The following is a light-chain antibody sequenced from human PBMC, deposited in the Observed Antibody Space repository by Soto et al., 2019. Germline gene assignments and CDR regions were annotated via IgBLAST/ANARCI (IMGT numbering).Light chain of an antibody. CDR1: SSDVGGYNY. J-gene: IGLJ1*01. CDR3: SSYACSSNV. V-gene: IGLV2-8*01. Sequence: QSALTQPPSASGSPGQSVAISCTGTSSDVGGYNYVSWYQQHPGKAPKLMIYEVNKRPSWVPDRFSGSKSGNTASLTVSGLQAEDEADYYCSSYACSSNVFGTGTKVTVL. CDR2: EVN.